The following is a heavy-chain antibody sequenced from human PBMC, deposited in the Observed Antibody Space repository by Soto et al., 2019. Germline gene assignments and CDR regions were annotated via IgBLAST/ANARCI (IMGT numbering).Heavy chain of an antibody. Sequence: SVKVSCKASGGTLSSDAISWVRQAPGQGLEWMGGIIPIFGTANYAQKFQGRVTITADESTSTAYMELSSLRSEDTAVYYCANAGRGGTARSAPWGQGTLVTVSS. V-gene: IGHV1-69*13. CDR2: IIPIFGTA. CDR3: ANAGRGGTARSAP. CDR1: GGTLSSDA. D-gene: IGHD3-16*01. J-gene: IGHJ4*02.